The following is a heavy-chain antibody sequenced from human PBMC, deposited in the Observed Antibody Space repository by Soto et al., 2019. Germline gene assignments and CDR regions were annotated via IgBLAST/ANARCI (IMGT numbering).Heavy chain of an antibody. V-gene: IGHV1-2*04. CDR2: INPNSGGT. J-gene: IGHJ3*02. CDR3: ARGLYSSGYAFDI. CDR1: GYTFTGYY. D-gene: IGHD3-22*01. Sequence: GASVKVSCKASGYTFTGYYMHWVRQAPGQGLEWMGWINPNSGGTNYAQKFQGWVTMTRDTSISTAYMELSRLRSDDTAVYYCARGLYSSGYAFDIWGQGTMVTVSS.